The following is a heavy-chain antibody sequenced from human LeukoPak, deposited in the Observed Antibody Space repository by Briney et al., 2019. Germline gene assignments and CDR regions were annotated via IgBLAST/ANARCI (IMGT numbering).Heavy chain of an antibody. J-gene: IGHJ4*02. CDR3: AKGSLGSWYYFDY. D-gene: IGHD6-13*01. CDR2: FSRSGPDT. Sequence: GGSLRLSCAASGFTFGSSAMSWIRQAPGKGPEWVSTFSRSGPDTYYADSVKGRFTIFRDNSKNTLYLQMNSLRAEDTAVYYCAKGSLGSWYYFDYWGQGTLVTVSS. CDR1: GFTFGSSA. V-gene: IGHV3-23*01.